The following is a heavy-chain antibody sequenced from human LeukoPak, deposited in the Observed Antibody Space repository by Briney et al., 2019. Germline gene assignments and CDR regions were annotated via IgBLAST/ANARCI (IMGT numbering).Heavy chain of an antibody. J-gene: IGHJ5*02. CDR2: IYYSGST. D-gene: IGHD6-6*01. Sequence: SETLSLTCTVSGGSISSSSYYWGWIRQPPGKGLEWIGSIYYSGSTYYNPSLKSRVTISVDTSKNQFSLKLSSVTAADTAVHYCARDSSIAARRNWFDPWGQGTLVTVSS. CDR3: ARDSSIAARRNWFDP. CDR1: GGSISSSSYY. V-gene: IGHV4-39*07.